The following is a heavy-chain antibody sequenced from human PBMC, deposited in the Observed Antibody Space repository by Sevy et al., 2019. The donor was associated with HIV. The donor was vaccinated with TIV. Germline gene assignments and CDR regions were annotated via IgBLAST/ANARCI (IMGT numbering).Heavy chain of an antibody. CDR3: ARVSVYYYDSSGYYTTDNAFDI. J-gene: IGHJ3*02. V-gene: IGHV3-53*01. CDR2: IYSGVTT. D-gene: IGHD3-22*01. CDR1: GFTVGSNY. Sequence: GGSLRLSCAASGFTVGSNYMSWVRQAPGKGLEWVSIIYSGVTTSYADSVKGRVTISRDNYKNTLYLQMNSLRAEDTAVYYCARVSVYYYDSSGYYTTDNAFDIWGQGTMVTVSS.